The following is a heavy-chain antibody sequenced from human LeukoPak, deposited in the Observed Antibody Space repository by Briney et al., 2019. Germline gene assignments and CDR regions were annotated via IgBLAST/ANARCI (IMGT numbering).Heavy chain of an antibody. V-gene: IGHV3-21*01. J-gene: IGHJ6*03. Sequence: PGGSLRLSCAASGFTFSSYSMNWVRQAPGKGLEWVSSISSSSSYIYYADSVKGRFTISRDNAKNSLYLQMNSLRAEDTAVYYCARDRIGWLQSYYYYMDVWGKGTTVTVSS. CDR2: ISSSSSYI. CDR1: GFTFSSYS. CDR3: ARDRIGWLQSYYYYMDV. D-gene: IGHD5-24*01.